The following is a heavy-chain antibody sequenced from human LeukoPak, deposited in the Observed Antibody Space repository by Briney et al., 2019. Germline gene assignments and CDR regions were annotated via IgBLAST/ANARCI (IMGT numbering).Heavy chain of an antibody. CDR3: ARNRATSPEFDI. Sequence: GASVKVSCKASGYTFTSYYMHWVRQAPGQGLEWMGIINPSGGSTNYAQKFQGGVTITADESTSTAYVELSSLRSEDTAVYYCARNRATSPEFDIWGQGTMVTVSS. CDR1: GYTFTSYY. CDR2: INPSGGST. V-gene: IGHV1-46*01. D-gene: IGHD1-1*01. J-gene: IGHJ3*02.